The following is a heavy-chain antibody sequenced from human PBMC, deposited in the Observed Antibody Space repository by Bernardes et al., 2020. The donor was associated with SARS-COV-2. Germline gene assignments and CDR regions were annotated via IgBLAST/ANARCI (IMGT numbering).Heavy chain of an antibody. CDR3: ARGPRRTIVNLVVGAAALDF. D-gene: IGHD2-15*01. CDR1: GYTFTGYY. J-gene: IGHJ4*02. V-gene: IGHV1-2*02. CDR2: INPNNGCT. Sequence: ASVKVSCKASGYTFTGYYMYWVRQAPGQGLEWMGWINPNNGCTNYAQKFSGRVTMSRDTSISTAYMELTSLRSDDTAVYFCARGPRRTIVNLVVGAAALDFWGQGTLVTVSS.